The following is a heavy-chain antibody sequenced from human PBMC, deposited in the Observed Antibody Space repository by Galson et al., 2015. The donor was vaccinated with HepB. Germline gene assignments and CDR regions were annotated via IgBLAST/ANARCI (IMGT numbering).Heavy chain of an antibody. CDR3: ASYEYSSGWYAWFDP. CDR2: IIPIFGTA. CDR1: GGTFSSYA. Sequence: SVKVSCKASGGTFSSYAISWVRQAPGQGLEWMGGIIPIFGTANYAQKFQGRVTITADESTSTAYMELSSLRSEDTAVYYCASYEYSSGWYAWFDPWGQGTLVTVSS. J-gene: IGHJ5*02. V-gene: IGHV1-69*13. D-gene: IGHD6-19*01.